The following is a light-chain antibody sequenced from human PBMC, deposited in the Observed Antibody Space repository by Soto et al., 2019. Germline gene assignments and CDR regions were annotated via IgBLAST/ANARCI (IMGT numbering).Light chain of an antibody. J-gene: IGLJ1*01. V-gene: IGLV2-23*01. CDR1: SSDVGSYNL. CDR3: CSYAGSYTYV. CDR2: EGS. Sequence: QSVLTQPASVSGSPGQSITISCTGTSSDVGSYNLVSWYQQHPGKAPKLMIYEGSKLPSGVSNRLSGSKSGNTASLTISLLLAEDEADYYCCSYAGSYTYVFGTGTKVTVL.